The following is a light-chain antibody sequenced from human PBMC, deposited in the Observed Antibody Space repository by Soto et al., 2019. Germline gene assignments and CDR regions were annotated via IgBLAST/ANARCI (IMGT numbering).Light chain of an antibody. CDR3: QQYNKWPPGIT. V-gene: IGKV3D-15*01. Sequence: EIVMTQSPATLSVSPGERATLSCRASQSLSSNLAWYQQKPGQAPRLLIYGVSTRATGIPARFSGSGSGTEFTLTISSLQSADLEIYYCQQYNKWPPGITFGQGTRLEIK. CDR1: QSLSSN. J-gene: IGKJ5*01. CDR2: GVS.